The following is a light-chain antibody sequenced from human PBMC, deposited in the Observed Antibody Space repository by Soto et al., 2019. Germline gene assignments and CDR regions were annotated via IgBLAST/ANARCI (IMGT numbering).Light chain of an antibody. V-gene: IGLV3-21*04. J-gene: IGLJ1*01. Sequence: SYELTQPPSVSVAPEKTARLTCGGDNLGSKRVHWYRQKPGQAPVLVIYYDSDRPSGIPERFSGSNSGNTATLTINRVEAGDEGDYYCQVWDITTDHYVFCTGTKLTVL. CDR2: YDS. CDR3: QVWDITTDHYV. CDR1: NLGSKR.